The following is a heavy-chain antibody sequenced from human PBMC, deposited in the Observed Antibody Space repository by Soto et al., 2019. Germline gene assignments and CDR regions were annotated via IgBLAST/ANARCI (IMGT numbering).Heavy chain of an antibody. D-gene: IGHD2-15*01. CDR3: ARAFCSGDTCYDA. CDR1: GYTFTNNG. V-gene: IGHV1-18*01. CDR2: ISPYDGET. J-gene: IGHJ5*02. Sequence: EASVKVSCKASGYTFTNNGITWVQQAPGQGLEWMGWISPYDGETNFAQKFQGRVTMTTDTSTTTAYMELRSLRSDDTALYYCARAFCSGDTCYDAWGQGTLVTVSS.